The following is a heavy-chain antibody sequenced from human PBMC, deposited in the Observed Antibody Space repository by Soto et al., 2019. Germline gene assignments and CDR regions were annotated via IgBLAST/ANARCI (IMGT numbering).Heavy chain of an antibody. J-gene: IGHJ4*02. Sequence: GASVKVSCKAFGGTFSSYAINWVRQAPGQGLEWMGWIIPSFGTTKYSQKFQGRVTFTRDTSANTAYMELSSLISEDTAVYYCARPKDYDDCLDLWGQGTLVTVSS. CDR2: IIPSFGTT. V-gene: IGHV1-69*05. CDR3: ARPKDYDDCLDL. CDR1: GGTFSSYA. D-gene: IGHD3-22*01.